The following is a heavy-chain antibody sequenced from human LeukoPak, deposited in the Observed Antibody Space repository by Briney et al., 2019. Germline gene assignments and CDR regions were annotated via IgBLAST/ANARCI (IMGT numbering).Heavy chain of an antibody. CDR1: GFTFSSYW. CDR2: VNGAGTTT. CDR3: ARHYDNDGYYYAHFDY. D-gene: IGHD3-22*01. J-gene: IGHJ4*02. Sequence: GGSLRLSCAASGFTFSSYWMHWVRQAPGQGLVWVSRVNGAGTTTTYADSVQGRFTISRDNAKNTLYLQMNSLRAEDTAVYYCARHYDNDGYYYAHFDYWGQGTLVTVSS. V-gene: IGHV3-74*03.